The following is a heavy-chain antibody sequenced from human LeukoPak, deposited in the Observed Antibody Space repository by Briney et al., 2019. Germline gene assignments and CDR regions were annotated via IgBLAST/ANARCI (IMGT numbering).Heavy chain of an antibody. CDR1: GYTFTSYG. CDR3: ARVAVAALYFDY. J-gene: IGHJ4*02. D-gene: IGHD6-19*01. Sequence: ASVKVSCTAPGYTFTSYGITWVRQAPGQGLAWMGWISPHNGNTDYAQKLQGRVTMTTDTSTNTAYMELRSLRSDDTAVYYCARVAVAALYFDYWGQGTLVTVSS. CDR2: ISPHNGNT. V-gene: IGHV1-18*01.